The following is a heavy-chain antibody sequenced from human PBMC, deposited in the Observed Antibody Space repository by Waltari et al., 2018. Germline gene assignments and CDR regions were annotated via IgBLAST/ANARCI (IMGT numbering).Heavy chain of an antibody. V-gene: IGHV4-4*07. Sequence: QVQLQESGPGLVKPSETLSLTCTVSGGPISSYYWSWIRQPAGEGLGRIGRINTSGHTKFNPSLESRVTVSVDTSKNQFSLKLSSVTAADTAVYYCARSYSGYDYDSWGQGTLVTVSS. CDR2: INTSGHT. D-gene: IGHD5-12*01. CDR3: ARSYSGYDYDS. J-gene: IGHJ4*02. CDR1: GGPISSYY.